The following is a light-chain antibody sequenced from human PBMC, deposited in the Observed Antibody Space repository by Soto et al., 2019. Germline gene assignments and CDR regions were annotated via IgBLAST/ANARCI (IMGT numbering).Light chain of an antibody. CDR2: QAS. J-gene: IGKJ5*01. CDR3: QQYNTYST. V-gene: IGKV1-5*03. CDR1: QSIINW. Sequence: DIQMTQSPSTLSASVGDRVTITCRASQSIINWLAWYQQKPGKAPRFLIHQASVLETGVPSRFSGSGSETEFTLTISSLQPDDFATYYCQQYNTYSTFGQGTRLEIK.